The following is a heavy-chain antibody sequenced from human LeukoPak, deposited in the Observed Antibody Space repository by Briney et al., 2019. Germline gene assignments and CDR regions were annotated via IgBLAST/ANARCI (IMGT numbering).Heavy chain of an antibody. J-gene: IGHJ4*02. CDR3: AKYKDRYSSDLIDY. Sequence: GGSLRLSCAASGSTFSSYAMSWVRQAPGKGLEWVSAISGSGGSTYYADSVKGRFTISRDNSKNTLYLQMNSLRAEDTAVYYCAKYKDRYSSDLIDYWGQGTLVTVSS. CDR2: ISGSGGST. CDR1: GSTFSSYA. D-gene: IGHD6-19*01. V-gene: IGHV3-23*01.